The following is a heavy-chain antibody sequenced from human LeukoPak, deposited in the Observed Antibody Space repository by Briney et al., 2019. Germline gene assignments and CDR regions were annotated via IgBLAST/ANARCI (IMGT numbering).Heavy chain of an antibody. J-gene: IGHJ4*02. CDR1: GGSFSGYY. Sequence: PSETLSLTCVVNGGSFSGYYWSWIRQPPGKGLEWIGEIDQSGTTNYNPSLKSRVAISIDTSRKQFSLTLTFMTAADTAVYYCARVPHYYFGYGYFDTWGQGTRVTVSS. CDR2: IDQSGTT. V-gene: IGHV4-34*01. CDR3: ARVPHYYFGYGYFDT. D-gene: IGHD3/OR15-3a*01.